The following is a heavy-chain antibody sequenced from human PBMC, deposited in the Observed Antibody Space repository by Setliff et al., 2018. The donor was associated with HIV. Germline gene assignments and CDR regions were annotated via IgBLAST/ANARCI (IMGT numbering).Heavy chain of an antibody. CDR2: IYTSGST. CDR1: GGSISSYY. CDR3: ARDDEYYNFWSGGAFDI. Sequence: SETLSLTCTVSGGSISSYYWSWIRQPAGKGLEWIGRIYTSGSTNYNPSLKSRVTMSVDTSKNQFSLKLSSVTAADTAVYYCARDDEYYNFWSGGAFDIWGQGTMVTVSS. D-gene: IGHD3-3*01. V-gene: IGHV4-4*07. J-gene: IGHJ3*02.